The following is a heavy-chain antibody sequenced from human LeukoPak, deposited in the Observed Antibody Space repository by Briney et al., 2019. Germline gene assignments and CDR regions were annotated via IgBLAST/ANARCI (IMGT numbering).Heavy chain of an antibody. V-gene: IGHV3-74*01. Sequence: GGSLTLSCEASGFTFSSYWMHWVRQIPGKGLMWVSRIESNGLTLYADSVRDRFTISRDNGKSTIYLQMNSLRVDDTAIYYAKAATYFYGSVTYDWFESWGQGTLVTVSS. CDR1: GFTFSSYW. J-gene: IGHJ5*01. CDR2: IESNGLT. D-gene: IGHD3-10*01. CDR3: KAATYFYGSVTYDWFES.